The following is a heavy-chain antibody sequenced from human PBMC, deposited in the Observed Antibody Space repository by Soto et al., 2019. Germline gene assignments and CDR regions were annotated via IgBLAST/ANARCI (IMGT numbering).Heavy chain of an antibody. V-gene: IGHV1-2*02. CDR3: ARGLFFGVDLYGRDV. CDR2: INPNSGGT. D-gene: IGHD3-3*01. Sequence: ASVKVSCKASGYTFTGYYMHWVRQAPGQGLEWMGWINPNSGGTNYAQKFQGRVTMTRDTSISTAYMELSRLRSDDTAVYYCARGLFFGVDLYGRDVLGQGTTVTLCS. CDR1: GYTFTGYY. J-gene: IGHJ6*02.